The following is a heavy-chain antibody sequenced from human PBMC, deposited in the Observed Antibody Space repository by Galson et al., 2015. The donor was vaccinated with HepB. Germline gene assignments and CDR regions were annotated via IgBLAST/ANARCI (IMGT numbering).Heavy chain of an antibody. D-gene: IGHD5-18*01. CDR2: ITWNSGGT. CDR1: GFTFDDHA. CDR3: ARDRGTAMVGGWFDP. Sequence: SLRLSCAASGFTFDDHAMHWVRQAPGKGLEWVSGITWNSGGTGYADSVKGRFTISRDNAKNCLYLQMNSLRAEDTAVYYCARDRGTAMVGGWFDPWGQGTLVTVSS. J-gene: IGHJ5*02. V-gene: IGHV3-9*01.